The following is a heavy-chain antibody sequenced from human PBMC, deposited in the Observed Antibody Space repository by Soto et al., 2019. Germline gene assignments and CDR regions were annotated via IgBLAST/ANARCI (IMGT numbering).Heavy chain of an antibody. CDR2: IYYSGST. CDR3: ARGLMVRGVIYYYGMDV. CDR1: GGSISSDGNY. V-gene: IGHV4-31*03. D-gene: IGHD3-10*01. Sequence: QVQLQESGPGLVKSSQTLSLTCTVSGGSISSDGNYWSWIRQHPGKGLEWIGYIYYSGSTYYNQSLKSRVTISVDTSKNQFSLKLNSVTAADTAVYFCARGLMVRGVIYYYGMDVWGQVTTVTGSS. J-gene: IGHJ6*01.